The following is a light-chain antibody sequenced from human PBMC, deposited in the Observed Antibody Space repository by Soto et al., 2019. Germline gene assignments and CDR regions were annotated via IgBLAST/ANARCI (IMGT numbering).Light chain of an antibody. CDR1: QGISNW. CDR3: QHAYSFPLT. Sequence: DIQMTQSPSSVSASVGDRVSITCRASQGISNWLAWYQQKPGRAPKLLIYTGSSLQSGVPSRFSGTASGTDFTLTISSLQPEDVATYYCQHAYSFPLTFRGGTKVEIK. CDR2: TGS. V-gene: IGKV1-12*01. J-gene: IGKJ4*01.